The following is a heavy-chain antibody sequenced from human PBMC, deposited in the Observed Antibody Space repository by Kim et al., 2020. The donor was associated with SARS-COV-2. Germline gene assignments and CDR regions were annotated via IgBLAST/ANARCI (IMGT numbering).Heavy chain of an antibody. J-gene: IGHJ5*02. D-gene: IGHD1-26*01. CDR1: GGSISSYY. CDR3: ARHAFWVGATFWRWFDP. V-gene: IGHV4-59*08. CDR2: IYYSGST. Sequence: SETLSLTCTVSGGSISSYYWSWIRQPPGKGLEWIGYIYYSGSTNYNPSLKSRVTISVDTSKNQFSLKLSSVTAADTAVYYCARHAFWVGATFWRWFDPWGQRTLGTVSS.